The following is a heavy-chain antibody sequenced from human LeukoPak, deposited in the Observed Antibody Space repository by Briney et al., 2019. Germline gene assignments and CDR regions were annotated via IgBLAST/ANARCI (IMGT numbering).Heavy chain of an antibody. V-gene: IGHV1-2*02. J-gene: IGHJ4*02. CDR3: ARVRALSGSYPSFGY. CDR1: GYTFTGYY. D-gene: IGHD1-26*01. CDR2: INPNSGGT. Sequence: ASVKVSCKASGYTFTGYYMHWVRQAPGQGLEWMGWINPNSGGTNYAQKFQGRVTMTRDTSISTAYMELSRLRSDDTAVYYCARVRALSGSYPSFGYWGQGTLVTVSS.